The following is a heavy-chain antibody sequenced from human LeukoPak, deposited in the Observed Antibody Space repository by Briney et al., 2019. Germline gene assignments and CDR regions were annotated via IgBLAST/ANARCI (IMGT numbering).Heavy chain of an antibody. V-gene: IGHV1-18*01. CDR2: ISAYNGNT. J-gene: IGHJ3*02. D-gene: IGHD3-10*01. CDR1: GYTFTSYD. CDR3: ARRITMVRGVIGYAFDI. Sequence: GASVKVSCKASGYTFTSYDINWVRQAPGQGLEWMGRISAYNGNTNYAQKLQGRVTMTTDTSTSTAYMELRSLRSDDTAVYYCARRITMVRGVIGYAFDIWGQGTMVTVSS.